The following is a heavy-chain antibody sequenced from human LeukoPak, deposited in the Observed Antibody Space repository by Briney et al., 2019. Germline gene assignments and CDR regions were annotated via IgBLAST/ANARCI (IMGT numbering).Heavy chain of an antibody. V-gene: IGHV5-51*01. D-gene: IGHD3-9*01. CDR1: GYNYANYW. CDR3: ARRNVAIFLNAFDT. J-gene: IGHJ3*02. Sequence: GESLKISCKGSGYNYANYWIGWVRQMPGKGLEWMGIIYPGDSDTRYSPSFQGQVTISADKSISTAYLQWSSLKASDTAMYYCARRNVAIFLNAFDTWGQGTMVTVSS. CDR2: IYPGDSDT.